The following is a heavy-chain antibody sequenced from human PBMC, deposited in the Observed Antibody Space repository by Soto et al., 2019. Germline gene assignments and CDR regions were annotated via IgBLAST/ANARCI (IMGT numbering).Heavy chain of an antibody. D-gene: IGHD2-21*02. CDR2: INAGNGNA. Sequence: QVQLVQSGAEEKKPGASVKVSCKASGYTFTSYAMHWVRQAPGQRLERMGWINAGNGNAKYSQQFQGRVTITRDTSASTAYMELSSLRSEDTAVYYCAMSIVVVTALDYWGQGTLVTVSS. CDR1: GYTFTSYA. J-gene: IGHJ4*02. CDR3: AMSIVVVTALDY. V-gene: IGHV1-3*05.